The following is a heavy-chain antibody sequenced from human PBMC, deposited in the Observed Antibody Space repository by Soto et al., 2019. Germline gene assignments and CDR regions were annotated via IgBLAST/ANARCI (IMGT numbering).Heavy chain of an antibody. CDR1: GYTFTSYG. D-gene: IGHD3-3*01. CDR3: ARGLWRDYYYYGMDV. J-gene: IGHJ6*02. Sequence: ASVKVSCKASGYTFTSYGISWVRQAPGQGLEWMGWISAYNGNTNYAQKLQGRVTMTTDTSTSTAYMELRSLRSDDTAVYYCARGLWRDYYYYGMDVWGQGTTVTVSS. V-gene: IGHV1-18*01. CDR2: ISAYNGNT.